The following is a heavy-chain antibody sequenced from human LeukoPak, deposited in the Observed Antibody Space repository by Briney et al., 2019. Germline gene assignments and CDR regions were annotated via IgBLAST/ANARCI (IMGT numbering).Heavy chain of an antibody. CDR2: TAYEGDEK. Sequence: GRSLRLSCAASGSTFSGHLLHWVRQAPAKGLEGVAGTAYEGDEKYYADCVSGRLTISRDNSDNTVYLQMNGLRLEDTAVYCCAREVDMHLPFDYWGRGTLVTVSS. CDR3: AREVDMHLPFDY. D-gene: IGHD2-15*01. CDR1: GSTFSGHL. V-gene: IGHV3-30*01. J-gene: IGHJ4*02.